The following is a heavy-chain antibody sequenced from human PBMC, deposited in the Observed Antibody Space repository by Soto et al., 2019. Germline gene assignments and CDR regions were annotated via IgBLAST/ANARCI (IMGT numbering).Heavy chain of an antibody. CDR2: SSWDGATM. V-gene: IGHV3-9*01. CDR1: GFTFDDYA. D-gene: IGHD3-22*01. Sequence: EVQLVESGGGLVQPGRSLRLSCVASGFTFDDYAMHWFRQVPGKGLEGVSGSSWDGATMGYGDSVKGRFTISRDNTKNSLYLQMNSLRPEDTAFYYCDKDNGGYYDSSGNFEYWGQGTLVTVSS. J-gene: IGHJ4*02. CDR3: DKDNGGYYDSSGNFEY.